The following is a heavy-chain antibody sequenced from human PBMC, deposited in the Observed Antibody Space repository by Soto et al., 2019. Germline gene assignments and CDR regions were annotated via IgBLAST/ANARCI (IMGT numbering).Heavy chain of an antibody. D-gene: IGHD6-19*01. V-gene: IGHV1-18*01. Sequence: VQLVQSGAEGKKPGASVRVSCKASGYTFTSYGIGWVRQAPGQGREWKGWISAHNGNTNYAQKQQGRVSMTTDTPTSTAYMELRRLSSDDTAVYYCARDKYSSGWYFLERHGMDVW. J-gene: IGHJ6*01. CDR1: GYTFTSYG. CDR2: ISAHNGNT. CDR3: ARDKYSSGWYFLERHGMDV.